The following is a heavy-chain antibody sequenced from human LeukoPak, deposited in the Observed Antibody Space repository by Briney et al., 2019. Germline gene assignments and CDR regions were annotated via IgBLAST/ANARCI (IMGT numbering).Heavy chain of an antibody. D-gene: IGHD3-9*01. CDR2: IYYSGST. V-gene: IGHV4-39*07. Sequence: SETLSLTCTVSGGSISSSSYYWGWIRQPPGKGLEWIGSIYYSGSTYYNPSLKSRVTISVDTSKNQFSLKLSSVTAADTAVYYCARGRGTYYDILTGYSGAFDIWGQGTMVTVSS. CDR3: ARGRGTYYDILTGYSGAFDI. J-gene: IGHJ3*02. CDR1: GGSISSSSYY.